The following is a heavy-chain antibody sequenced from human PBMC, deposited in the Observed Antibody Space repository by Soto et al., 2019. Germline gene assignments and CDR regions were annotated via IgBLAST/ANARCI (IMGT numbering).Heavy chain of an antibody. V-gene: IGHV4-59*08. J-gene: IGHJ4*02. D-gene: IGHD3-10*01. CDR3: ARKDYYGAGIYYFDH. Sequence: PSETLSLTCTVSGGSISSYYWSWIRQPPGKGLEWIGYIYYSGSTNYNPSLKSRVTISVDTSKNQFSLKLSSVTAADAAVYYCARKDYYGAGIYYFDHWGQGTLVTVSS. CDR2: IYYSGST. CDR1: GGSISSYY.